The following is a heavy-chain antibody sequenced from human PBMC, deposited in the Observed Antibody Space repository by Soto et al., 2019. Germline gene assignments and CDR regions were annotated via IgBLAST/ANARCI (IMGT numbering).Heavy chain of an antibody. Sequence: SLTRSCAASGFTFSSYWISLVLQAPGNGQGWVANIKQDGSEKYYVASVKGRFTISRDNAKNSLYLQMNSLRAEDTAVYYCARDLWGNIAVAAFDSWGQGTLFTVSS. CDR3: ARDLWGNIAVAAFDS. V-gene: IGHV3-7*01. D-gene: IGHD6-19*01. J-gene: IGHJ4*02. CDR1: GFTFSSYW. CDR2: IKQDGSEK.